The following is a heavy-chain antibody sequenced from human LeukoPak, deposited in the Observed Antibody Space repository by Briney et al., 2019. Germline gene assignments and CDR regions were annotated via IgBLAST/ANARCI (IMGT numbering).Heavy chain of an antibody. V-gene: IGHV5-51*01. CDR3: ARLTPSGSNSFDY. CDR1: GYNFANFW. CDR2: NFPGDSDT. J-gene: IGHJ4*02. D-gene: IGHD3-10*01. Sequence: GESLKISCKASGYNFANFWIGWVRQLPGKGLEYMGINFPGDSDTRYGPSFQGQVTISADKSSSTAFLQWSSLKASDTAMYYCARLTPSGSNSFDYWGQGTLVTVSS.